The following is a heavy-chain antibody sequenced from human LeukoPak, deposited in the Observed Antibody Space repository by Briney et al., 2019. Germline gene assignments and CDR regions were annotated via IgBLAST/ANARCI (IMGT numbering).Heavy chain of an antibody. J-gene: IGHJ4*02. CDR2: INHSGST. CDR1: GGSFSGYY. Sequence: SETLSLTCAVYGGSFSGYYWSWIRQPPGKGLEWLGEINHSGSTNYNPSLKSRVTISVDTSKNQFSLKLSSVTAADTAVYYCASRLYYYDSSGYYQTPKPFDYWGQGTLVTVSS. CDR3: ASRLYYYDSSGYYQTPKPFDY. V-gene: IGHV4-34*01. D-gene: IGHD3-22*01.